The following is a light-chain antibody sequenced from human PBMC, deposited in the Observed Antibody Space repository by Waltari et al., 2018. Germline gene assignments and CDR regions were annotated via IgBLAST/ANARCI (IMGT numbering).Light chain of an antibody. CDR3: LLAYNPTRV. CDR1: TGACTTGHHY. Sequence: QAVVTQEPSLTVSPGGTVTLTCGSRTGACTTGHHYPTWIQTQPGQAPRTLIYDTNNKHPWTPARFSGSLVGGKAALTLSGAQPEDEATYYCLLAYNPTRVFGGGTKVTVL. J-gene: IGLJ3*02. CDR2: DTN. V-gene: IGLV7-46*01.